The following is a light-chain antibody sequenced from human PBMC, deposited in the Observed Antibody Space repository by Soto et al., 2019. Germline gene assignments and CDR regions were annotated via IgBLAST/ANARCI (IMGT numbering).Light chain of an antibody. CDR2: QND. J-gene: IGLJ3*02. Sequence: QSVLTQPPSASGTPGQRVTISCTGSSSDIGSNYVYWYQQLPEMAPKLLIYQNDQRPSGISERFSGSKSGTSASLAISGLRTEDEANYYCASWDDTRSGRVFGGGTKVTVL. V-gene: IGLV1-47*01. CDR3: ASWDDTRSGRV. CDR1: SSDIGSNY.